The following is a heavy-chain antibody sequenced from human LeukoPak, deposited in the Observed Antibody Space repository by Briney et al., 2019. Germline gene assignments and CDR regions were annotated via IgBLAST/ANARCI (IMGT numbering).Heavy chain of an antibody. V-gene: IGHV4-59*01. CDR1: GGSISSYY. J-gene: IGHJ4*02. Sequence: SSETLSLTCTVSGGSISSYYWSWIRQPPGKGLEGIGYIYYSGSTNYNPSLKSRVTISVDTSKNQFSLKLSSVTAADTAVYYCARGKGVYDSSGYYHYYFDYWGQGTLVTVAS. D-gene: IGHD3-22*01. CDR2: IYYSGST. CDR3: ARGKGVYDSSGYYHYYFDY.